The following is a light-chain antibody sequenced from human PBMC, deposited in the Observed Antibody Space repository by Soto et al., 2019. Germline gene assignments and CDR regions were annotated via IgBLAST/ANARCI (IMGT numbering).Light chain of an antibody. V-gene: IGKV3-20*01. CDR1: QSVPRSY. CDR2: DAS. CDR3: HQYAWSPLT. J-gene: IGKJ5*01. Sequence: EIVLTQSPGTLSLSPGERATLSCRASQSVPRSYLGWYQQRPGQAPRLLIYDASRRATGIPDRFSGSESGTDFTLTISSLEPEDFAVYYCHQYAWSPLTFGQGRRLEIK.